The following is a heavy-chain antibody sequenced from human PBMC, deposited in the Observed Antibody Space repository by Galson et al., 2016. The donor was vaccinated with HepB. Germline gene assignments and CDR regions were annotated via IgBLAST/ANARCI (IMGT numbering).Heavy chain of an antibody. J-gene: IGHJ4*02. D-gene: IGHD3-10*01. CDR2: IAPGGGEK. V-gene: IGHV3-7*01. CDR3: ARTMIRGVVRALVFDS. CDR1: GFTFSTYW. Sequence: SLRLSCAASGFTFSTYWLSWVRQAPGKGLEWEANIAPGGGEKYFVDSVKGRFSISRDNSKNSLNLQMNSLRGEDTAVYYCARTMIRGVVRALVFDSWGQGTLVTVSS.